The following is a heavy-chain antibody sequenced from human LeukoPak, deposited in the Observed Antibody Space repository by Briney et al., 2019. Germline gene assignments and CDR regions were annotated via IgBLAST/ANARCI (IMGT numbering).Heavy chain of an antibody. J-gene: IGHJ4*02. D-gene: IGHD6-6*01. CDR3: AREGEQQLVPGFLY. V-gene: IGHV4-61*02. CDR1: GGSISSGSYY. CDR2: IYTSGST. Sequence: SETLSLTCTVSGGSISSGSYYWSWIRQPAGKGLEWIGRIYTSGSTNYNPSLKSRVTISVDTSKNQFSLKLSSVTAADTAVYYCAREGEQQLVPGFLYWGQGTLVTVSS.